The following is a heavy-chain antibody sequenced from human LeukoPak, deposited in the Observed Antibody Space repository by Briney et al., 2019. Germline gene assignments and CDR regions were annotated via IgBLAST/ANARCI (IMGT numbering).Heavy chain of an antibody. Sequence: GSSVKVSCKASGGTFSSYTISWVRQAPGQGLEWMGRIIPILGIANYAQKFQGRVTITADKSTSTAYMELSSLRSEDTAVYYCASSPGITGTTLDYWGQGTLVTVSS. V-gene: IGHV1-69*02. CDR2: IIPILGIA. CDR1: GGTFSSYT. D-gene: IGHD1-7*01. CDR3: ASSPGITGTTLDY. J-gene: IGHJ4*02.